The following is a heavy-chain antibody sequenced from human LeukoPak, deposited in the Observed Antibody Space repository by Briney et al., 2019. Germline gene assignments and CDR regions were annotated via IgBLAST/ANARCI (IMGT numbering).Heavy chain of an antibody. J-gene: IGHJ4*02. V-gene: IGHV4-39*01. CDR2: IYYSGST. CDR1: IGSISSSSYY. D-gene: IGHD2-2*01. CDR3: ARRLGYCSN. Sequence: KPSETLSLTCSVSIGSISSSSYYWGWIRQPPGKGLEWIGSIYYSGSTYYNPSLKSRVTISVDTSKNQFSLKLSSVTAADTAVYYCARRLGYCSNWGQGTLVTVSS.